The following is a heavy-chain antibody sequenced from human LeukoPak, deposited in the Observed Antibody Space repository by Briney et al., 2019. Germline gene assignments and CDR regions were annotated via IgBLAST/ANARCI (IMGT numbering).Heavy chain of an antibody. CDR2: IYSGGST. CDR3: ARSPTNYYDSSGYYSAFDI. V-gene: IGHV3-53*01. CDR1: GFTVSSNY. J-gene: IGHJ3*02. Sequence: GGSLRLSCAASGFTVSSNYMSWVRQAPGKGLEWVSVIYSGGSTYYADSVKGRFTISRDNSKNTLYLQMNSLRAEDTAVYYCARSPTNYYDSSGYYSAFDIWGQGTMVTVSS. D-gene: IGHD3-22*01.